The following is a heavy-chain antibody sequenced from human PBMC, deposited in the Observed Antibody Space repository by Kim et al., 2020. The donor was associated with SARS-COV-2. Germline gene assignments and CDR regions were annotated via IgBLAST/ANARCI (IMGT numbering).Heavy chain of an antibody. V-gene: IGHV3-23*01. CDR3: AKFVFSEPQYYFDQ. J-gene: IGHJ4*02. CDR2: ISGSGTTT. Sequence: GGSLRLSCAASGFTFSTYAMSWVRHAPGKGLEWVAAISGSGTTTYYADSVKGRFTISRDSSRNTLYLQMNSLRAEDTAVYYCAKFVFSEPQYYFDQWGQGTLVTVSS. CDR1: GFTFSTYA.